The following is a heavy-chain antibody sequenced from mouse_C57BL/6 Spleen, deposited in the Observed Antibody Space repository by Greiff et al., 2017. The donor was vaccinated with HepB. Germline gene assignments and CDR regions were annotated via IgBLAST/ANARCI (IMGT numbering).Heavy chain of an antibody. J-gene: IGHJ1*03. Sequence: EVKLMESGGGLVKPGGSLKLSCAASGFTFSDYGMHWVRQAPEKGLEWVAYISSGSSTIYYADTVKGRFTISRDNAKNTLFLQMTSLRSEDTAMYYCARGDYYDYDGWYFDVWGTGTTVTVSS. CDR3: ARGDYYDYDGWYFDV. D-gene: IGHD2-4*01. CDR2: ISSGSSTI. V-gene: IGHV5-17*01. CDR1: GFTFSDYG.